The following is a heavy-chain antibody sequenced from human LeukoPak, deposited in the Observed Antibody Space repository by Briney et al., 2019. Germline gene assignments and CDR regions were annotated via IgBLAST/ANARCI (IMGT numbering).Heavy chain of an antibody. CDR2: ISYDGSNK. Sequence: GGSLRLSCAACGFTFSSYSMHWVRQAPGKGLEWVAVISYDGSNKDFADSLKGRFTISRDNSKSTLYLQMNSLRAEDTAVYYCARDLYDSSGYYQVNYWGQGTLVTVSS. V-gene: IGHV3-30*03. CDR3: ARDLYDSSGYYQVNY. D-gene: IGHD3-22*01. J-gene: IGHJ4*02. CDR1: GFTFSSYS.